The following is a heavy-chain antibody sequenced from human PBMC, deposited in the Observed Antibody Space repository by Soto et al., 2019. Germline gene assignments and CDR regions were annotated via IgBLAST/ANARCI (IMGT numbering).Heavy chain of an antibody. CDR2: VYYTGTT. CDR3: ARDTVLTGMFDF. CDR1: GGSIGSYH. D-gene: IGHD4-17*01. J-gene: IGHJ4*02. Sequence: LSLTCTVSGGSIGSYHWSWVRQPPGKGLEWIASVYYTGTTNYNPSLGSRVTISIDAPENQISLKLTSVTAADTAFYYCARDTVLTGMFDFWGQGTLVTVSS. V-gene: IGHV4-59*01.